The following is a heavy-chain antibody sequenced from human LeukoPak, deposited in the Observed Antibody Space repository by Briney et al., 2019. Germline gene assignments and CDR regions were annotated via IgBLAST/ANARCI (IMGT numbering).Heavy chain of an antibody. Sequence: SVKVSCKASGFTFTSSAVQWVRQARGQRLEWIGWIVVGSGNTNYAQKFQERVTITRDMSTSTAYMEPSSLRSEDTAVYYCAARCSSTSCHRGYFDYWGQGTLVTVSS. V-gene: IGHV1-58*01. D-gene: IGHD2-2*01. CDR1: GFTFTSSA. CDR3: AARCSSTSCHRGYFDY. J-gene: IGHJ4*02. CDR2: IVVGSGNT.